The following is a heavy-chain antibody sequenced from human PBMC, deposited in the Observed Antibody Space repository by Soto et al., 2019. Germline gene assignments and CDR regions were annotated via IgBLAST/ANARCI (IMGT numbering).Heavy chain of an antibody. V-gene: IGHV3-64*01. J-gene: IGHJ4*02. D-gene: IGHD6-13*01. Sequence: EVQLVESGGGLVQPGGSLRLSCAASGFTFSSYAMYWVRQAPGKGLEYVSGISSNGVTTDYANSVKGRFTISRDNSKNTLYLQVGSLRAEDMAIYYCARAAEMSPFHFDSWGQGTLVTVSS. CDR3: ARAAEMSPFHFDS. CDR2: ISSNGVTT. CDR1: GFTFSSYA.